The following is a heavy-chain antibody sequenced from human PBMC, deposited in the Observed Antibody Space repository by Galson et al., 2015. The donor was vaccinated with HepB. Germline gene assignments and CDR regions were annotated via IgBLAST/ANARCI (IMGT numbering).Heavy chain of an antibody. V-gene: IGHV1-2*02. CDR1: GYTFTGYY. J-gene: IGHJ4*02. CDR3: ARDHCSGGSCSLGFDY. Sequence: SVKVSCKASGYTFTGYYMHWVRQAPGQGLEWMGWINPNSGGTNYAQKFQGRVTMTRDTSISTAYMELSRLRSDDTAVYYCARDHCSGGSCSLGFDYWGQGTLVTVSS. CDR2: INPNSGGT. D-gene: IGHD2-15*01.